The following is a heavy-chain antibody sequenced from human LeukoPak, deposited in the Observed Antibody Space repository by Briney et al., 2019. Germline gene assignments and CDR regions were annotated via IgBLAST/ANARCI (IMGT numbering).Heavy chain of an antibody. V-gene: IGHV3-23*01. D-gene: IGHD2-15*01. CDR1: GFTFNTDA. Sequence: PGGSLRLSCAASGFTFNTDAMNWGRQAPGKGLEWVSAISDSGGSTYYADSVKGRFTISRDNSKNTVYLQIHRLSAEDTAVYYCAKGKGSSSSSIDWWGQGTLVTASS. CDR2: ISDSGGST. J-gene: IGHJ4*02. CDR3: AKGKGSSSSSIDW.